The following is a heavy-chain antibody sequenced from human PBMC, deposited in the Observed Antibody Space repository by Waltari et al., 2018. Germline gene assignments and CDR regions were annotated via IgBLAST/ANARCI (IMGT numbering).Heavy chain of an antibody. Sequence: QITLKESGPTLVKPTQTLTLTCTFSGFSLSTSGVGVGWIRQPPGKALEWLALIYWNDDKRYSPSLKSRLTITKDTSKNQVVLTMTNMDPVDTATYYCAHRPGVRSFFDYWGQGTLVIVSS. J-gene: IGHJ4*02. V-gene: IGHV2-5*01. D-gene: IGHD3-10*01. CDR2: IYWNDDK. CDR1: GFSLSTSGVG. CDR3: AHRPGVRSFFDY.